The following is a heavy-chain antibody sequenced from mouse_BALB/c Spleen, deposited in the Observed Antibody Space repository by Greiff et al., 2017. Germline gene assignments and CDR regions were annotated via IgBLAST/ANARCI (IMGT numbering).Heavy chain of an antibody. D-gene: IGHD2-10*02. CDR2: ISSGGST. CDR1: GFTFSSYA. CDR3: AREEYGNYWYFDV. J-gene: IGHJ1*01. V-gene: IGHV5-6-5*01. Sequence: EVQLVESGGGLVKPGGSLKLSCAASGFTFSSYAMSWVRQTPEKRLEWVASISSGGSTYYPDSVKGRFTISRDNARNILYLQMSSLRSEDTAMYYCAREEYGNYWYFDVWGAGTTVTVSA.